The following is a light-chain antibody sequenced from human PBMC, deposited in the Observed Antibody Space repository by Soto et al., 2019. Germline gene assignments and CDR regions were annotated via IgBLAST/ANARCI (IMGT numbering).Light chain of an antibody. V-gene: IGKV1-27*01. J-gene: IGKJ2*01. CDR2: AAS. Sequence: EIQMTQSPSSLSASVGDRVIITCRASQGISNYLAWFQQKPGKAPKLLIYAASTLQSGVPSRFSGSGSGKDFTLTISSLQPADVATYYCQKYNSAPRTFGQGTKLEIK. CDR3: QKYNSAPRT. CDR1: QGISNY.